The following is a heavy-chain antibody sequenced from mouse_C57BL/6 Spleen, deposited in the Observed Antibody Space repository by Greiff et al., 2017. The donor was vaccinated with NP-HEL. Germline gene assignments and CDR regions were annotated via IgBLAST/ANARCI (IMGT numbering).Heavy chain of an antibody. Sequence: EVKLVESGGGLVKPGGSLKLSCAASGFTFSSYAMSWVRQTPEKRLEWVATISDGGSYTYYPDNVKGRFTISRDNAKNNLYLQMSHLKSEDTAMYYCARDHGNSLFAYWGQGTLVTVSA. CDR2: ISDGGSYT. CDR1: GFTFSSYA. CDR3: ARDHGNSLFAY. D-gene: IGHD2-1*01. J-gene: IGHJ3*01. V-gene: IGHV5-4*01.